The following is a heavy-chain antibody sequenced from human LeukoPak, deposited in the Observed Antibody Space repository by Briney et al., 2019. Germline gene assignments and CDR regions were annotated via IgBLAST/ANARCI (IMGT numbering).Heavy chain of an antibody. CDR1: GFTFTTYG. D-gene: IGHD3-9*01. CDR2: ISYGGSNT. V-gene: IGHV3-30*18. CDR3: AKDAGALRYFDWLGSLDGMDV. Sequence: GRSLRLSCAASGFTFTTYGMHWVRQAPGKGLEWVAIISYGGSNTYYADSVKGRFTISRDNSKNTLYLQMNGLRAEDTAVYYCAKDAGALRYFDWLGSLDGMDVWGQGTTVTVSS. J-gene: IGHJ6*02.